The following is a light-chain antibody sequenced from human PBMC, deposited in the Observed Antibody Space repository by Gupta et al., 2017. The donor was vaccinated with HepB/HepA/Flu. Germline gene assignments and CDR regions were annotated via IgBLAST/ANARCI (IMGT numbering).Light chain of an antibody. Sequence: DIQMTQSPSSLSASAGDRVTITCRASQNIYTYLNWYLQRPGKAPELLIYAASTLQSGVPSRFSGSGSGTEFTLTITSLQPEDFATDYCQQSFTTPFTCGPGTKVDIK. J-gene: IGKJ3*01. CDR2: AAS. CDR1: QNIYTY. CDR3: QQSFTTPFT. V-gene: IGKV1-39*01.